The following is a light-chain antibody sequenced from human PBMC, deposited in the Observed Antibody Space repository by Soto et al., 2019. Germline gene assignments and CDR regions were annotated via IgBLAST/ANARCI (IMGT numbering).Light chain of an antibody. J-gene: IGKJ4*01. CDR1: QDIGSW. V-gene: IGKV1D-12*01. CDR3: QQANSLALT. Sequence: DIQVTLSPASVSASVGDRVTITCRAGQDIGSWLSWYQQKQGKASKLLLSTAVILQNGEPSMFSGSGDGTELTSTIRSLQPEDFASYYCQQANSLALTYGGGTKVDIK. CDR2: TAV.